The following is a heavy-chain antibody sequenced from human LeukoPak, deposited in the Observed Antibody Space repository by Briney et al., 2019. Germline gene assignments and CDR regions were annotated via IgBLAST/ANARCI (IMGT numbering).Heavy chain of an antibody. D-gene: IGHD6-19*01. CDR2: FKFGTT. CDR3: ATEIAGAGKGEFDI. J-gene: IGHJ4*02. Sequence: GGSLRLSCAASGFTLSNSWMSWVRQAPGKGLEWVGRFKFGTTDYAAPVKGRFTVSRNDSKVTFYLQMNSLKNEDTAVYYCATEIAGAGKGEFDIWGQGTLVTVSS. CDR1: GFTLSNSW. V-gene: IGHV3-15*01.